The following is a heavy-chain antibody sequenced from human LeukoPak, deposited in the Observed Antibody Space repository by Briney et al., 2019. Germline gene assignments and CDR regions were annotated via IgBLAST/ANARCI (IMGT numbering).Heavy chain of an antibody. V-gene: IGHV4-34*01. J-gene: IGHJ4*02. CDR3: ARGAGYDYVWGSYRAKTRFDY. D-gene: IGHD3-16*02. CDR1: GGSFSGYY. CDR2: INHSGST. Sequence: SGTLSLTCAVYGGSFSGYYWSWIRQPPGKGLEWIGEINHSGSTNYNPSLKSRVTISVDTSKNQFSLKLSSVTAADTAVYYCARGAGYDYVWGSYRAKTRFDYWGQGTLVTVSS.